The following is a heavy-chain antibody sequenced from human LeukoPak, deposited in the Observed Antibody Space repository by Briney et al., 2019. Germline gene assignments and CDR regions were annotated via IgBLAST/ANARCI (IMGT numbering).Heavy chain of an antibody. CDR3: ARDSDSGYGPFAS. CDR2: IHSGGNT. D-gene: IGHD5-12*01. V-gene: IGHV3-53*01. J-gene: IGHJ4*02. CDR1: GFTVSNNY. Sequence: PGGSLRLSCAASGFTVSNNYMSWVRQAPGKGLEWVSVIHSGGNTNYADSVQGRFTISRDNSKTTVYLHMNSLRAEDTAVYYCARDSDSGYGPFASWGQGTLVTVSS.